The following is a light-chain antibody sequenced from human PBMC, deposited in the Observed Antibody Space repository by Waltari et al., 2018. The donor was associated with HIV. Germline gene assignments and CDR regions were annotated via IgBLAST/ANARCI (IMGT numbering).Light chain of an antibody. Sequence: QSALTQPASVSGSPGPSITISCTATSSDVASYNLVPWYQQHPGKAPKVMIYAVTKRPSGVSNRFSGSKSGNTTSLTISGLQAEDEADYYCCSYAGTGTYVFGTGTKVTVL. CDR3: CSYAGTGTYV. CDR2: AVT. CDR1: SSDVASYNL. J-gene: IGLJ1*01. V-gene: IGLV2-23*02.